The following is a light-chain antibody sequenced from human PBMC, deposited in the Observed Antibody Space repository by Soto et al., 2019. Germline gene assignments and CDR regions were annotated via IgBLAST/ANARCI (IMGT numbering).Light chain of an antibody. V-gene: IGKV1-39*01. CDR1: QRISSH. CDR2: AAS. J-gene: IGKJ4*01. Sequence: DIQMTQSPSSLSASVGYRVTITCRASQRISSHLNWYQQKPGKAPKLLIYAASSLQSGVPSRFSGSGSGTDFTLTVSSLQPEDFATYYCQQFNNYPLTFGGGTKVDI. CDR3: QQFNNYPLT.